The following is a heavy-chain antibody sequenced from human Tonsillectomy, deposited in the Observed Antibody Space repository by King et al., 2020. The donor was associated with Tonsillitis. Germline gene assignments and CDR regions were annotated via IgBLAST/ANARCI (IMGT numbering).Heavy chain of an antibody. CDR1: GYTFTSYY. D-gene: IGHD6-19*01. CDR3: ASTHPKDRSGWYTLDY. V-gene: IGHV1-46*01. CDR2: INPSGGST. Sequence: VQLVESGAEVKKPGASVKVSCKASGYTFTSYYMHWVRQAPGQGLEWMGIINPSGGSTSYAQKFQGRVTMTRDTSTSTVYMELSSLRSEDTAVYYCASTHPKDRSGWYTLDYWGQGTLVTVSS. J-gene: IGHJ4*02.